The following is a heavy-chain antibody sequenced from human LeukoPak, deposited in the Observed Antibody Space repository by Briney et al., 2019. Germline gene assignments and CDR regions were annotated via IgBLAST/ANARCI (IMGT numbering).Heavy chain of an antibody. V-gene: IGHV4-59*08. CDR1: GGSISSDY. D-gene: IGHD4-17*01. CDR2: IYYSGNT. Sequence: SETLSLTCTVSGGSISSDYWSWLRQPPGKGPEWIGYIYYSGNTNYNPSLKSRVTKSIDTSKKQFSLKLSSVTAADTAVYYCARSGTTVINFDYWGQGTLVTVSS. J-gene: IGHJ4*02. CDR3: ARSGTTVINFDY.